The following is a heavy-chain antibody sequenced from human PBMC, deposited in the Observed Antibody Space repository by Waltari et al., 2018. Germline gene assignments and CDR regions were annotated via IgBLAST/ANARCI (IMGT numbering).Heavy chain of an antibody. V-gene: IGHV4-4*07. Sequence: QLQLQESGPGLVKPSETLSLTCAVSGGSISSNYWSWIRQSPGKGLEWIGRISGSSGTTDYNPSLKSRVTISTETSKTQFSLKLSSMTAADTAVYYCARGTWNSYGLDSWGQGVVVTVAS. CDR3: ARGTWNSYGLDS. D-gene: IGHD3-3*01. J-gene: IGHJ6*02. CDR1: GGSISSNY. CDR2: ISGSSGTT.